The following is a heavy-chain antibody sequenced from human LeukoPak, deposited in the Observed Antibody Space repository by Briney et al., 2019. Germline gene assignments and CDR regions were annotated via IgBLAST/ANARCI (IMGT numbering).Heavy chain of an antibody. CDR2: IWYDGSNK. CDR3: ARNGAAAGVYYYYYYGMDV. D-gene: IGHD6-13*01. J-gene: IGHJ6*02. Sequence: GGSLRLSCAASGFTFSSYGMHWVRQAPGKGLEWVAVIWYDGSNKYYADSVKGRFTISRDNSKNTLYLQMNSLRAEDTAVYYCARNGAAAGVYYYYYYGMDVWGQGTTVTVSS. V-gene: IGHV3-33*01. CDR1: GFTFSSYG.